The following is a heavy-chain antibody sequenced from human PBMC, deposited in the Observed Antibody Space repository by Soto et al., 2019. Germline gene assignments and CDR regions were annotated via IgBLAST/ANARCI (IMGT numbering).Heavy chain of an antibody. CDR1: GFTFSSYS. J-gene: IGHJ5*02. CDR3: ARDSYDFWSGYYRSWFDP. V-gene: IGHV3-21*01. D-gene: IGHD3-3*01. Sequence: GGSLRLSCAASGFTFSSYSMNWVRQAPGKGLEWVSSISSSSSYIYYADSVKGRFTISRDNAKNSLYLQMNSLRAEDTAVYYCARDSYDFWSGYYRSWFDPWGQGTLVTISA. CDR2: ISSSSSYI.